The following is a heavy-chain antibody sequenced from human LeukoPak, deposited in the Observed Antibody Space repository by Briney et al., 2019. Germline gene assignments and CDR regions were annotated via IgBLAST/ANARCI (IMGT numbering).Heavy chain of an antibody. Sequence: SETLSLTCAVYGGSFSGYYWSWIRQPPGKGLEWIGEINHSGSTNYNPSLKSRVTISVYTSKNQFSLKPSSVTAADTAVYYCARGRRYCSSTSCYHPYYYMDVWGKGTTVTVSS. V-gene: IGHV4-34*01. CDR1: GGSFSGYY. D-gene: IGHD2-2*01. CDR3: ARGRRYCSSTSCYHPYYYMDV. CDR2: INHSGST. J-gene: IGHJ6*03.